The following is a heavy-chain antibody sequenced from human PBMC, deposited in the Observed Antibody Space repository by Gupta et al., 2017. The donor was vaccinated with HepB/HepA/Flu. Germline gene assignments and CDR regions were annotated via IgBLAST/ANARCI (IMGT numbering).Heavy chain of an antibody. CDR2: IYSRGYT. CDR3: ARPSRD. J-gene: IGHJ4*02. CDR1: GDSIRASSNY. V-gene: IGHV4-39*01. Sequence: QLPLQESGPGLVKPSETLSLTCNVSGDSIRASSNYWNWIRQPPGKGLEWIGGIYSRGYTDYNPSLQSRVTISVDTAKSPLGLEMMSVNDADTAIYYGARPSRDWGRGTLVAVSS.